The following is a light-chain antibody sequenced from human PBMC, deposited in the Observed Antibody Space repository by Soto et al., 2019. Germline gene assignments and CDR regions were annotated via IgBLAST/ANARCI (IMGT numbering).Light chain of an antibody. CDR2: AGS. CDR1: QRINNY. CDR3: HQRYSLPEA. Sequence: QLTQALGARLAFVGDRVTIACRASQRINNYLNWYQQKPGKAPKLLIYAGSSLQSGVPSRFTGSGSGTDCTLIISSLQPEDFATYYCHQRYSLPEAFGKGTKVEIK. J-gene: IGKJ1*01. V-gene: IGKV1-39*01.